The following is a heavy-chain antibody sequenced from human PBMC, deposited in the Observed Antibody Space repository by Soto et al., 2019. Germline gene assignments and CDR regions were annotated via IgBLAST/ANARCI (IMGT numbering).Heavy chain of an antibody. Sequence: GXSVKVSYKASGYTFTSYGIIWVRQAPGQGLEWMGWISAYNGNTNYAQKLQCRVTMTTDTSTSTAYMELRSLRSDDTAVYYCARDHYDFWSGYPSPNWFDPWGKGTLVTVSS. CDR2: ISAYNGNT. J-gene: IGHJ5*02. D-gene: IGHD3-3*01. CDR1: GYTFTSYG. V-gene: IGHV1-18*04. CDR3: ARDHYDFWSGYPSPNWFDP.